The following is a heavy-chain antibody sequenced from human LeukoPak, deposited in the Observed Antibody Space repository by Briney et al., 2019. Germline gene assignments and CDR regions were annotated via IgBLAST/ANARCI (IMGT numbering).Heavy chain of an antibody. Sequence: PSETLSLTCTVSGGSISNYYWSWIRQPPGKGLEWIGYIYYSGSTNYNPSLKSRVTISVDTSKNQFSLKLSSVTAADTAVYYCARRGYCSGVSCYTFDYWGQGTLVTVSS. CDR3: ARRGYCSGVSCYTFDY. CDR1: GGSISNYY. CDR2: IYYSGST. J-gene: IGHJ4*02. D-gene: IGHD2-15*01. V-gene: IGHV4-59*08.